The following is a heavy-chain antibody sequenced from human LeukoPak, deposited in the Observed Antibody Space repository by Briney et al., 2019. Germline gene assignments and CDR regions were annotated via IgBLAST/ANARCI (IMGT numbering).Heavy chain of an antibody. J-gene: IGHJ5*02. D-gene: IGHD2-2*01. Sequence: GASVKVSCKASGYTFTSYDINWVRQATGQGLEWMGWMNPNSGNTGYAQKFQGRVTITRNTSISTAYMELSRLRSDDTAVYYCARDREAGSRRVVVPAAPFDPWGQGTLVTVSS. CDR2: MNPNSGNT. CDR3: ARDREAGSRRVVVPAAPFDP. CDR1: GYTFTSYD. V-gene: IGHV1-8*03.